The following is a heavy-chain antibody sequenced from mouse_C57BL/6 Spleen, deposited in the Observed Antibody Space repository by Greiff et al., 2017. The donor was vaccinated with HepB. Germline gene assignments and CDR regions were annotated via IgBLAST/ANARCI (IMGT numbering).Heavy chain of an antibody. V-gene: IGHV1-66*01. CDR3: ARSYSPYAMDY. J-gene: IGHJ4*01. Sequence: VQLQQSGPELVKPGASVKISCKASGYSFTSYYIHWVKQRPGQGLEWIGWIYPGSGNTKYNEKFKGKATLTADTSSSTAYMQLSSLTSEDSAVYYCARSYSPYAMDYWGQGTSVTVSS. CDR2: IYPGSGNT. CDR1: GYSFTSYY.